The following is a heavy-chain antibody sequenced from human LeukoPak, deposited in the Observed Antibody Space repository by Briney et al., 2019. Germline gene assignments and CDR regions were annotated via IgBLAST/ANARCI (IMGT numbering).Heavy chain of an antibody. J-gene: IGHJ3*02. Sequence: PGGSLRLSCAASGVILSSNYMTWGRQAPGKGLEWVSVIYSGGSTYYADSVKGRFTISRDNSKNTLYLQMNSLRADDTAVYYCARNSAMDPGAFDIWGQGTMVTVSS. CDR1: GVILSSNY. CDR3: ARNSAMDPGAFDI. CDR2: IYSGGST. D-gene: IGHD5-18*01. V-gene: IGHV3-53*01.